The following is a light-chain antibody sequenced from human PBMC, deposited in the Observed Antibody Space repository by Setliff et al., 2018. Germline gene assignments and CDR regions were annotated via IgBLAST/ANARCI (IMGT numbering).Light chain of an antibody. J-gene: IGLJ1*01. Sequence: QSALAQPASVSGSPGQSITISCSGTIGDVGAYDFVSWYQHHPGKAPKLVIYEVTNRPSGISNRFSGSKSGNSASLTISGLQAEDEADYYCSAYTSSSTYVFGTGTK. CDR2: EVT. V-gene: IGLV2-14*01. CDR1: IGDVGAYDF. CDR3: SAYTSSSTYV.